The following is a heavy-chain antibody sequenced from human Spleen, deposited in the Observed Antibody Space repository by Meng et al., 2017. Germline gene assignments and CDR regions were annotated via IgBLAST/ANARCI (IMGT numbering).Heavy chain of an antibody. D-gene: IGHD2-21*01. Sequence: SVKVSCKASGFTFSSSAVQWVRQARGQRLEWIGWIVVGSGNTNYALKFQERVTITRDMSTSTAYMELSSLRSEDTAVYYCAASIAEGAFDIWGQGTKVTVSS. CDR2: IVVGSGNT. V-gene: IGHV1-58*01. J-gene: IGHJ3*02. CDR1: GFTFSSSA. CDR3: AASIAEGAFDI.